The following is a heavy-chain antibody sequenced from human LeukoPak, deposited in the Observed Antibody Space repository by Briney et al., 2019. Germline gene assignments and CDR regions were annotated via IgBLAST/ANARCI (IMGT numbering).Heavy chain of an antibody. CDR2: IYTSGST. CDR3: ARGGPLPGSGTGYFDY. D-gene: IGHD2-8*02. CDR1: GGSISSGSYY. V-gene: IGHV4-61*02. Sequence: PSETLSLTCTVSGGSISSGSYYWSWIRQPAGKGLEWIGRIYTSGSTNYNPSLKSRVTISVDTSKNQFSLKLSSVTAADTAVYYCARGGPLPGSGTGYFDYWGQGTLVTVSS. J-gene: IGHJ4*02.